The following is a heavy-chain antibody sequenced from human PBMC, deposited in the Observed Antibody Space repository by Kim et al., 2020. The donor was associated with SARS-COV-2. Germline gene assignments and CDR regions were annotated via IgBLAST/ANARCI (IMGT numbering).Heavy chain of an antibody. V-gene: IGHV4-34*01. J-gene: IGHJ6*02. CDR2: INHSGST. CDR1: GGSFSGYY. CDR3: AETGPKFYYYYGMDV. D-gene: IGHD1-1*01. Sequence: SETLSLTCAVYGGSFSGYYWSWIRQPPGKGLEWIGEINHSGSTNYNPSLKSRVTISVDTSKNQFSLKLSSVTAADTAVYYCAETGPKFYYYYGMDVWGQGTTVTVSS.